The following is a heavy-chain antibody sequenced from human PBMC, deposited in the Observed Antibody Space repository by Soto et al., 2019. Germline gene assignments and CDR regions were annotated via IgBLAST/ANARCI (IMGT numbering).Heavy chain of an antibody. CDR3: ARSAMTYNWND. J-gene: IGHJ4*02. CDR2: ISGSGEMT. CDR1: GFTFRGDA. D-gene: IGHD1-1*01. Sequence: EVQLLESGGDLVQPGGSLRLACAASGFTFRGDAMSWVRQAPGKGLEWVSSISGSGEMTHYAESVKGRFTISRNNSKNTLYLQMESLRAEDTALYYCARSAMTYNWNDWGQGTLVTVSS. V-gene: IGHV3-23*01.